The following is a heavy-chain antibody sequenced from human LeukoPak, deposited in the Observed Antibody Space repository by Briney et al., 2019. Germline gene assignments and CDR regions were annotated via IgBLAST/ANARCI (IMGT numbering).Heavy chain of an antibody. CDR1: GYTLTELS. D-gene: IGHD6-19*01. V-gene: IGHV1-24*01. CDR3: ATVDSSGWCFSY. CDR2: FDPEDGET. Sequence: ASVKVSCKVSGYTLTELSMHWVRQAPGKGLEWMGGFDPEDGETIYAQKFQGRVTMTEDTSTDTAYMELSSLRSEDTAVYYCATVDSSGWCFSYWGQGTLVTVSS. J-gene: IGHJ4*02.